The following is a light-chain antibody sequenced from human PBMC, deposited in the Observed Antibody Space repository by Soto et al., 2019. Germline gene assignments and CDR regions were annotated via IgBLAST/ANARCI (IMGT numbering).Light chain of an antibody. J-gene: IGKJ2*01. Sequence: AIQMTQSPSSLSASVGDRVTITCRASQGIRNDLGWYQQKPGKAPKLLIYAASSLQSGVPSRFSGSGSGTDFTLTISCLQPEDFATYYCLQDYNYPTFGQGTKLEIK. CDR1: QGIRND. CDR2: AAS. V-gene: IGKV1-6*01. CDR3: LQDYNYPT.